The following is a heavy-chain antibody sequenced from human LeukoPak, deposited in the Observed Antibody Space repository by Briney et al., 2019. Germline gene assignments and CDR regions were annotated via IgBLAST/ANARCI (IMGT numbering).Heavy chain of an antibody. J-gene: IGHJ4*02. CDR1: VYTFTGYY. V-gene: IGHV1-2*02. CDR2: INPNSGGT. D-gene: IGHD2-2*01. Sequence: GASVTVSFKASVYTFTGYYMHWVRQAPGQGREWMGWINPNSGGTNYAQKFQGRVTMTRDTSISTAYMEPSRLRSDDTAVYYCARGVYRSSTSCPFDYWGQGTLVTVSS. CDR3: ARGVYRSSTSCPFDY.